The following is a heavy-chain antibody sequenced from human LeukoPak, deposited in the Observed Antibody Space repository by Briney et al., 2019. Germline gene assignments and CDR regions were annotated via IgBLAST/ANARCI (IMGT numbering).Heavy chain of an antibody. D-gene: IGHD3-22*01. CDR3: AREIRDSSGYTIDYFDY. Sequence: PGGSLRLSCAASGFTFSIYSMNWVRQAPGKGLEWVLSISSSSSYIYYADSVKGRFTISRDNAKSSLYLQMNGLRAEDTVVYYCAREIRDSSGYTIDYFDYWGQGTLVTVSS. V-gene: IGHV3-21*01. CDR1: GFTFSIYS. CDR2: ISSSSSYI. J-gene: IGHJ4*02.